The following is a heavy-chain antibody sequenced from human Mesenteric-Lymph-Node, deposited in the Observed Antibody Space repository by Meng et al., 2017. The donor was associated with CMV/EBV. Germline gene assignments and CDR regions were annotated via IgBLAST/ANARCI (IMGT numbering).Heavy chain of an antibody. CDR2: INPNSGGT. CDR3: ARDRVVPAATHYYYYYGMDV. D-gene: IGHD2-2*01. CDR1: GYTFTGYY. J-gene: IGHJ6*02. V-gene: IGHV1-2*02. Sequence: ASVKVSCKASGYTFTGYYMHWVRQAPGQGLEWMGWINPNSGGTNYAQKFQGRVTMTRDTSTSTVYMELSSLRSEDTAVYYCARDRVVPAATHYYYYYGMDVWGQGTTVTVSS.